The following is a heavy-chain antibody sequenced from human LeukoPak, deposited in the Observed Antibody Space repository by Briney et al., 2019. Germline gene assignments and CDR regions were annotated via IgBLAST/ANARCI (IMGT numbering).Heavy chain of an antibody. V-gene: IGHV3-30*02. D-gene: IGHD6-19*01. CDR1: GFTFSSYG. J-gene: IGHJ4*02. Sequence: GGSLRLSCAASGFTFSSYGMHWVRQAPGKGLEWVAVIRYDGSNKYYADSVKGRFTISRDNSKNTLYLQMNSLRAEDTAVYYCAKDARSGYSSNLFDYWGQGTLVTVSS. CDR2: IRYDGSNK. CDR3: AKDARSGYSSNLFDY.